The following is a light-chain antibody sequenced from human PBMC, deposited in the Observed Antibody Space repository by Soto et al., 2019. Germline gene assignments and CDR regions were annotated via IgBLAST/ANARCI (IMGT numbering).Light chain of an antibody. J-gene: IGLJ2*01. CDR3: AAWDDSLNGVV. Sequence: SYELTQPPSVSVAPGQTARIACGGNNIGIRNVHWYQQKPGQAPVLVVYDDSDRPSGIPERFSGSKSGTSASLAISGLQSEDEADYYCAAWDDSLNGVVFGGGTKLTVL. CDR1: NIGIRN. CDR2: DDS. V-gene: IGLV3-21*02.